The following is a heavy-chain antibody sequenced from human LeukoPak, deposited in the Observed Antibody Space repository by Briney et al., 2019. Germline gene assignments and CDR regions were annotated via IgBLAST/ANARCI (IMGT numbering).Heavy chain of an antibody. V-gene: IGHV3-9*01. D-gene: IGHD4-17*01. CDR3: AKDRRSQSPYGAPFDL. CDR1: GFTFDDYA. Sequence: YPGGSLRLSCAASGFTFDDYAMHWVRQAPGKGLEWVSGISWNSGSIGYADSVKGRFTISRDNAKNSLYLQMNSLRAEDTALYYCAKDRRSQSPYGAPFDLWGRGTLVTVSS. J-gene: IGHJ2*01. CDR2: ISWNSGSI.